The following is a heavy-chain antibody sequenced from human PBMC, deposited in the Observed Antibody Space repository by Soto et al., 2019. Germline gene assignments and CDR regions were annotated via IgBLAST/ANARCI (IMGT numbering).Heavy chain of an antibody. D-gene: IGHD3-3*01. V-gene: IGHV4-34*01. J-gene: IGHJ5*02. Sequence: QVQLQQWGAGLLKPSETLSLTCAVYGGSFSGYYWSWIRQPPGKGLEWIGEINHSGSTTYNPSLKSRVTISVDTSKNQCSLKLCSVTAAATAVYYCAGSRRITIFGVVIGGDWFDPWGQGTLVTVSS. CDR2: INHSGST. CDR3: AGSRRITIFGVVIGGDWFDP. CDR1: GGSFSGYY.